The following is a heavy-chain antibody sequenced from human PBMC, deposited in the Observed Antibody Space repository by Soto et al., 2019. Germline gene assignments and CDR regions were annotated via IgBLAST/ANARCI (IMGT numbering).Heavy chain of an antibody. D-gene: IGHD5-12*01. J-gene: IGHJ3*02. V-gene: IGHV3-7*03. CDR3: ARDGYSDAFDI. Sequence: PGGSLRLSCAASGFTFSSYWMSWVRQAPGKGLEWVADIKQDGSEKYYVDSVKGRFTISRDNAKNSLYLQMNSLRAEDTAVYYCARDGYSDAFDIWGQGTMVTVSS. CDR2: IKQDGSEK. CDR1: GFTFSSYW.